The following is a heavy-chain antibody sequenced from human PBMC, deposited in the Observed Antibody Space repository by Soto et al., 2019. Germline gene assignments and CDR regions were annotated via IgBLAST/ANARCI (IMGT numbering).Heavy chain of an antibody. CDR3: AKAIAVAVNSFDY. CDR1: GFTFSSYA. J-gene: IGHJ4*02. V-gene: IGHV3-23*01. D-gene: IGHD6-19*01. CDR2: ISGSGGST. Sequence: HPGGSLRLSCAASGFTFSSYAMSWVRQAPGKGLEWVSAISGSGGSTYYADSVKGRFTISRDNSKNTLYLQMNSLRAEDTAVYYCAKAIAVAVNSFDYWGQGTLVTVSS.